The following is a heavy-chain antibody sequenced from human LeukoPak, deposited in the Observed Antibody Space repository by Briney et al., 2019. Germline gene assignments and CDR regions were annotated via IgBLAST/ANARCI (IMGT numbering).Heavy chain of an antibody. CDR3: ARGVGGSNYYYYYMDV. Sequence: QVQLQESGPGLVKPSETLSLTCTVSGGSISSYYWSWIRQPPGKGLEWIGYIYYSGSTNYNPSLKSRVTISVDTSKNQFSLKLSSVTAADTAVYYCARGVGGSNYYYYYMDVWGKGTTVTISS. D-gene: IGHD1-26*01. CDR1: GGSISSYY. J-gene: IGHJ6*03. V-gene: IGHV4-59*01. CDR2: IYYSGST.